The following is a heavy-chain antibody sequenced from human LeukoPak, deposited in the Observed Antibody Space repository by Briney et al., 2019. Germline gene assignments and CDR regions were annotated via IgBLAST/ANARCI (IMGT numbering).Heavy chain of an antibody. CDR3: ARDPGCGGDCYAFDI. CDR1: GGSISSYY. J-gene: IGHJ3*02. V-gene: IGHV4-59*01. D-gene: IGHD2-21*02. Sequence: SETLSLTCTVSGGSISSYYWSWVRQPPGKGLEWIGYIYYSGSTNYNPSLKSRVTISVDTSKNQFSLKLSSVTAADMAVYYCARDPGCGGDCYAFDIWWQATMVTVSS. CDR2: IYYSGST.